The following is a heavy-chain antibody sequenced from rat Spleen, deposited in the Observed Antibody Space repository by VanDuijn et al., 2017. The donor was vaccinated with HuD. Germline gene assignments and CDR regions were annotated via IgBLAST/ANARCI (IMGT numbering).Heavy chain of an antibody. V-gene: IGHV5-29*01. D-gene: IGHD5-1*01. CDR3: ARHPQLGVFWYLDF. CDR2: ILYDDTNT. CDR1: GFTFSNYD. J-gene: IGHJ1*01. Sequence: EVQLVESEGGLVQPGRSLKLSCAASGFTFSNYDMAWVRQAPTKGLEWVATILYDDTNTYYRDSVKGRFTISRDNTKNTLYLQMDGLRSEDTATYYCARHPQLGVFWYLDFWGPGTMVTVSS.